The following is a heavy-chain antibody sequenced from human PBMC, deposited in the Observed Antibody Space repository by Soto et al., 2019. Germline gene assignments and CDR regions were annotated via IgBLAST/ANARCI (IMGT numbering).Heavy chain of an antibody. V-gene: IGHV2-70*01. CDR1: GFSLSTSGMC. D-gene: IGHD6-19*01. CDR3: ARNPLVAGTTYYYYGMDV. Sequence: SGPTLVNPTQTLTLTCTFSGFSLSTSGMCVSWIRQPPGKALEWLALIDWDDDKYYSTSLKTRLTISKDTSKNQVVLTMTNMDPVDTATYYCARNPLVAGTTYYYYGMDVWGQGTTVTVSS. J-gene: IGHJ6*02. CDR2: IDWDDDK.